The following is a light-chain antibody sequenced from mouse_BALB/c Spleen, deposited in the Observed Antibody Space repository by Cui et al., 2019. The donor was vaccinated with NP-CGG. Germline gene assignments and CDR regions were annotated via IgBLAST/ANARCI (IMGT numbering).Light chain of an antibody. CDR2: GTN. J-gene: IGLJ1*01. CDR3: ALWYSNHWV. Sequence: AVLTQESALTTSPGETVTLTCRSSTGAVTTSNYANWVQEKPDHLFTGLIGGTNNRPPGVPARFSGSLIGDKAALTITGAQTEDEAIYFCALWYSNHWVFGGGTQLTVL. CDR1: TGAVTTSNY. V-gene: IGLV1*01.